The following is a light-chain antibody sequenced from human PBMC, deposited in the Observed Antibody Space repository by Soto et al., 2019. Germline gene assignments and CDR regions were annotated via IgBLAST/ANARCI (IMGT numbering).Light chain of an antibody. V-gene: IGKV3-15*01. CDR3: HQYNYWPPET. CDR1: QTFSRN. CDR2: AAS. Sequence: EMVLTQSPATLSVSLGETATLSCRTSQTFSRNLAWYQHKPGQPPRLLIYAASTRVTGIPARFSGSRSGSEFTLTISSVQAEDCAVYYCHQYNYWPPETLGQGTKVDNK. J-gene: IGKJ1*01.